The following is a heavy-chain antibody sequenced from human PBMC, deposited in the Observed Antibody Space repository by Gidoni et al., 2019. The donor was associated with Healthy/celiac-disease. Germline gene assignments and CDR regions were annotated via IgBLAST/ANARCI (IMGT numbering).Heavy chain of an antibody. CDR1: GFTFSSYW. V-gene: IGHV3-74*01. D-gene: IGHD2-21*02. CDR2: INDDGGTT. J-gene: IGHJ2*01. Sequence: EVQLVESGGGLVQPGGSLRLSCAASGFTFSSYWMHWVRQAPGKGLVWVSRINDDGGTTSYADSVKGRFTISRDNAKNTLYLQMNSLRAEDTAVYYCARQAYCGNDCLYWYFDLWGRGTLVTVSS. CDR3: ARQAYCGNDCLYWYFDL.